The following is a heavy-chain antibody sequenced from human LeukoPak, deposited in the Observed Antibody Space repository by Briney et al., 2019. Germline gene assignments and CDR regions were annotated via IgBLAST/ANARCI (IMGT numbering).Heavy chain of an antibody. Sequence: PSETLSLTCTVSGGSISSYYWSWIRQPPGKGLEWTGSIDHSGSTYYNPSLKSRITISVDTSKNQFSLKLSSVTAADTAVYYCARDLRIQLWSYYFDYWGQGTLVTVSS. CDR3: ARDLRIQLWSYYFDY. V-gene: IGHV4-59*12. J-gene: IGHJ4*02. D-gene: IGHD5-18*01. CDR2: IDHSGST. CDR1: GGSISSYY.